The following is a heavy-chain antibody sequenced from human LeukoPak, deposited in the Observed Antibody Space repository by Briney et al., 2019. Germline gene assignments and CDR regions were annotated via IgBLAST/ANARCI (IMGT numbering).Heavy chain of an antibody. CDR2: INTNTGNP. CDR1: GYTFTTYA. Sequence: PVASVKVSCKASGYTFTTYAMNWVRQAPGQGLEWMGWINTNTGNPTYAQGFTGRFVFSLDTSVSTAYLQISSLKAEDTAVYYCAREEGIQVWLPIGNYYYFYYMDVWGKGTTVTVSS. J-gene: IGHJ6*03. V-gene: IGHV7-4-1*02. D-gene: IGHD5-18*01. CDR3: AREEGIQVWLPIGNYYYFYYMDV.